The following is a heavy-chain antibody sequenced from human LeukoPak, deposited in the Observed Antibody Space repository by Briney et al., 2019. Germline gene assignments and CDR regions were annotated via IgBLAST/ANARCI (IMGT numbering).Heavy chain of an antibody. CDR2: IYTSGST. D-gene: IGHD2-8*01. J-gene: IGHJ4*02. Sequence: SQTLSLTCTVSGGSISSGSYYCSWIRQPAGKGLEWIGRIYTSGSTNYSPSLKSRVTISVDTSKNQFSLKLSSVTAADTAMYYCASSIGVWGQGTLVTVSS. CDR3: ASSIGV. CDR1: GGSISSGSYY. V-gene: IGHV4-61*02.